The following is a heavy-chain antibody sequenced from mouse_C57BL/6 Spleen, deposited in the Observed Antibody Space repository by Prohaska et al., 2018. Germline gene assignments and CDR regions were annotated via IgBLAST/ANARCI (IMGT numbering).Heavy chain of an antibody. CDR2: IYPGSVST. J-gene: IGHJ2*01. CDR3: ATESAGFYYFDY. CDR1: GYTFTSYW. Sequence: QVQLQQPGAELVKPGASVKMSCKASGYTFTSYWITWVTQRPGQGLEWIGDIYPGSVSTNYNEKFKSKATLTVDTSSSTAYMRLSSRTSEDSAVYYCATESAGFYYFDYWGQGTTLTVSS. V-gene: IGHV1-55*01.